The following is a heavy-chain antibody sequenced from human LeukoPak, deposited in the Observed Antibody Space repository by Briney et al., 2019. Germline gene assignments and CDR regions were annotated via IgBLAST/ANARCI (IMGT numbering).Heavy chain of an antibody. CDR3: ARDQGYDFWSGYYGENNDY. D-gene: IGHD3-3*01. CDR2: IKKDGREK. CDR1: GFTFSSFW. V-gene: IGHV3-7*01. Sequence: PGGSLRLSCAASGFTFSSFWMSWVRQAPGQGLEWVANIKKDGREKYYVDSVKGRFTISRDNAKNSLYLQMNSLRAQDTAVYYCARDQGYDFWSGYYGENNDYWGQGTLVTVSS. J-gene: IGHJ4*02.